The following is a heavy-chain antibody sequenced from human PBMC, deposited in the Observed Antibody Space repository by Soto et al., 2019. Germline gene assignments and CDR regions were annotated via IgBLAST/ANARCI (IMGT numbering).Heavy chain of an antibody. V-gene: IGHV3-21*06. CDR3: VRESEDLTSNFDY. CDR1: GFTFTSYS. J-gene: IGHJ4*02. Sequence: GGSLRLSWAASGFTFTSYSMNWVRQAPGKGLEWVSSISSTTNYIYYGDSMKGRFTISRDNAKNSLYLEMNSLRAEDTAVYYCVRESEDLTSNFDYWGQGTLVTVSS. CDR2: ISSTTNYI.